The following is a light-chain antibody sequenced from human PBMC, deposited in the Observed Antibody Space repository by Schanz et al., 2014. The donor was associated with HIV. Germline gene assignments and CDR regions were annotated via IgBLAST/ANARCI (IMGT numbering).Light chain of an antibody. CDR3: QQYGSSPSWT. J-gene: IGKJ1*01. CDR2: AAS. Sequence: EIVMTQSPGTLSVSPGERATLSCRASQSVSSKLGWYQQKPGQAPRLLIYAASTRATGIPARFSGSGSGTEFTLTISRLEPEDFAVYYCQQYGSSPSWTFGQGTKVEIK. V-gene: IGKV3-20*01. CDR1: QSVSSK.